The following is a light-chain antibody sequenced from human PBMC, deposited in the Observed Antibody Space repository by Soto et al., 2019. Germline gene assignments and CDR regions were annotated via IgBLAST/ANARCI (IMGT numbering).Light chain of an antibody. CDR1: QSVSSSY. CDR3: QQYGSSGWT. V-gene: IGKV3-20*01. Sequence: IVLTQSPGTLSLSPGERATLSCRASQSVSSSYLAWYQQKPGQAPRLLIYGASSRATGIPDRFSGSGSGTDFNLTISRLEAEDFAVYYCQQYGSSGWTF. J-gene: IGKJ1*01. CDR2: GAS.